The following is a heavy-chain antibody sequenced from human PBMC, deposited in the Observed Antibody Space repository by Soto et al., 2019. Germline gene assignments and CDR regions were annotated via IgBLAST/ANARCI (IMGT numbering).Heavy chain of an antibody. V-gene: IGHV3-73*01. CDR2: IRSKANSYAT. CDR3: XXXXSSSWYGGDY. CDR1: GFTFSGSA. D-gene: IGHD6-13*01. Sequence: EVQLVESGGGLVQPGGSLKLSCAASGFTFSGSAMHWVRQASGKGLEWVGRIRSKANSYATAYAASVKGRFTTSRDDSKNTAYLQMNSLKTEDTXXXXXXXXXSSSWYGGDYWGQGTLVTXXS. J-gene: IGHJ4*02.